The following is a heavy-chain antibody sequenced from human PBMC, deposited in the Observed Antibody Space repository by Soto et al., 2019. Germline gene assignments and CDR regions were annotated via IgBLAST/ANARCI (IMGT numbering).Heavy chain of an antibody. D-gene: IGHD2-15*01. J-gene: IGHJ6*02. CDR1: GFTFSSYV. CDR2: ISYDGNNK. Sequence: QVQLVESGGGVVQPGRSLRLSCAASGFTFSSYVMYWVRQAPGKGLEWVAVISYDGNNKYYADSVKGRFTISRDNSKNTLYLQKNSLRAEDTAVYYCARAGCDGGSCYTLVGLRYGMDVWGQGTTVTVSS. CDR3: ARAGCDGGSCYTLVGLRYGMDV. V-gene: IGHV3-30-3*01.